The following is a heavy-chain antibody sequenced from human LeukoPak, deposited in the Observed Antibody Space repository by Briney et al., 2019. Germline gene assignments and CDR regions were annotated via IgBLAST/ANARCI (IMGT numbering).Heavy chain of an antibody. CDR2: IIPILGIA. CDR1: GGTFSIYA. Sequence: GASVRVSCRASGGTFSIYAISWVRRAPGQGLEGMGRIIPILGIANYAQKFQGRVTITADKSTSTAYMELSSLRSEDTAVYYCARERTMTLDYWGEGTLVTVSS. V-gene: IGHV1-69*04. D-gene: IGHD3-22*01. J-gene: IGHJ4*02. CDR3: ARERTMTLDY.